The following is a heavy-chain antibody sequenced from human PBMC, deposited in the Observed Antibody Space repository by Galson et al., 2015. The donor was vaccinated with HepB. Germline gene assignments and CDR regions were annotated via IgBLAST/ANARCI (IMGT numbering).Heavy chain of an antibody. Sequence: SLRLSCAASGFTFTTYSFSWVRQAPGKGLEWVSSISSSGRYIYYADSLQGRFTISRDNAKNSLYLQMNSLSAEDTAMYYCVRADFGVAIPYTTFDFWGQGALVTVSS. V-gene: IGHV3-21*01. J-gene: IGHJ4*02. CDR2: ISSSGRYI. CDR1: GFTFTTYS. D-gene: IGHD3-3*01. CDR3: VRADFGVAIPYTTFDF.